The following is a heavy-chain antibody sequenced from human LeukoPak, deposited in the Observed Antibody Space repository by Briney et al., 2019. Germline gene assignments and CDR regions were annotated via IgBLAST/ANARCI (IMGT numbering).Heavy chain of an antibody. CDR1: GFTFSDYT. CDR2: ISGSGGST. CDR3: ANIDDYIDHYDAFDI. J-gene: IGHJ3*02. D-gene: IGHD4-11*01. V-gene: IGHV3-23*01. Sequence: GGSLRLSCAASGFTFSDYTMNWVRQAPGKGLEWVSAISGSGGSTYYADSVKGRFTISRDNSKNTLYLQMNSLRAEDTAVYYCANIDDYIDHYDAFDIWGQGTMVTVSS.